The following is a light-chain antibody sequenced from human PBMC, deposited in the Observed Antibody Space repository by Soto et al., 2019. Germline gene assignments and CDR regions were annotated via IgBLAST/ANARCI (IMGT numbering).Light chain of an antibody. CDR1: SSDVGGYNY. V-gene: IGLV2-14*01. CDR2: DVS. J-gene: IGLJ1*01. CDR3: SSYTSSSTRLYV. Sequence: QSVLTQPASVCGSPGQSITISCTGTSSDVGGYNYVSWYQQHPGKAPKLMIYDVSNRPSGVSNRFSGSKSGNTASLTISGLQAEDEADYYCSSYTSSSTRLYVFGTGTKVTVL.